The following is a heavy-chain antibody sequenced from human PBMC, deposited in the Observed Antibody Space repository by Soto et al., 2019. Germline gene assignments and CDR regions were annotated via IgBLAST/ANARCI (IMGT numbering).Heavy chain of an antibody. J-gene: IGHJ4*02. V-gene: IGHV4-59*02. CDR2: MSYSGNT. CDR3: ARSGHTFAAVI. D-gene: IGHD3-16*01. Sequence: PSETLSLTCFVSGGSVTSHHWSWIRQSPGQGLEWIGYMSYSGNTNYNPSLKSRVTISMDRSKNQFSLKLNSVTAADTAIYYCARSGHTFAAVIWGQGTLVTVSS. CDR1: GGSVTSHH.